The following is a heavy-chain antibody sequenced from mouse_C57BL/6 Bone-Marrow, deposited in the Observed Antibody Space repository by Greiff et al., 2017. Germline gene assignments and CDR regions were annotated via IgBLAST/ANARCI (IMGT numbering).Heavy chain of an antibody. D-gene: IGHD2-3*01. CDR2: IDPETGGT. V-gene: IGHV1-15*01. J-gene: IGHJ2*01. CDR3: TRVVYDGYYERDY. CDR1: GYTFTDYE. Sequence: VQLQQSGAELVRPGASVTLSCKASGYTFTDYEMHWVKQTPVHGLEWIGAIDPETGGTAYNQKFKGKAILTADKSSSTAYMELRSLTSEDSAVYYCTRVVYDGYYERDYWGQGTTLTVSS.